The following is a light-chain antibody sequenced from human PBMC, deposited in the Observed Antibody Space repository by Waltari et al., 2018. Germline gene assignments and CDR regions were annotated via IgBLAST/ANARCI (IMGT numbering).Light chain of an antibody. V-gene: IGKV1-39*01. Sequence: DVQVTQSPSSLSAIIGDRVTITCRASRNIRDHINWYQHRPGKAPKLLIFDASSLNSGVPVRVSGSGSGTDFTLTISSLQREDFATYYCQQSFGTPLSFGGGTRVEFK. CDR3: QQSFGTPLS. CDR2: DAS. CDR1: RNIRDH. J-gene: IGKJ4*01.